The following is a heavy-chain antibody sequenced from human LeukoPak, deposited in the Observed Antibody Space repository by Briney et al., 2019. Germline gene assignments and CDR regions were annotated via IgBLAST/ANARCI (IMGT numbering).Heavy chain of an antibody. Sequence: ASVKVSCKASGYTFTSYDINWVRQATGQGLEWMGWMNPNSGNTGYAQKFQGRVIMTRNTSISTAYMELSSLRSEDTAVYYCARGDYYGSGSRFDYWGQGTLVTVSS. CDR3: ARGDYYGSGSRFDY. D-gene: IGHD3-10*01. CDR1: GYTFTSYD. CDR2: MNPNSGNT. V-gene: IGHV1-8*01. J-gene: IGHJ4*02.